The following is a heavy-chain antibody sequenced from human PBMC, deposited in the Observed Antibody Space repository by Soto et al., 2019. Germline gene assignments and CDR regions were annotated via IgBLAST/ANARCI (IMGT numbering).Heavy chain of an antibody. Sequence: SETLSLTCTVSGGSISSGDYYWSWIRQPPGKGLEWIGYIYNSGSTYYNPSLKSRVTISLDTSKNQLSLKLSSVTPADTAVYYCARVRYYDSSGYYRYYFDYWGQGTLVTVSS. D-gene: IGHD3-22*01. CDR2: IYNSGST. J-gene: IGHJ4*02. CDR1: GGSISSGDYY. V-gene: IGHV4-30-4*01. CDR3: ARVRYYDSSGYYRYYFDY.